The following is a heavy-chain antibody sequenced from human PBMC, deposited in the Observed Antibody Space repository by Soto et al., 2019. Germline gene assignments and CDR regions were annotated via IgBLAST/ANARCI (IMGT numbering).Heavy chain of an antibody. CDR1: GDTRTDFS. CDR2: LSVGNGDT. V-gene: IGHV1-3*01. J-gene: IGHJ6*02. Sequence: GASVKVSCKASGDTRTDFSMHWVRQAPGQRPEWMGWLSVGNGDTKYSQEFQGRVTITRDTSARTAYMELSNLRSEDTAVYYCATSEGDCGGGSCYNCFYYYGMHVWGQGTTVTVSS. D-gene: IGHD2-15*01. CDR3: ATSEGDCGGGSCYNCFYYYGMHV.